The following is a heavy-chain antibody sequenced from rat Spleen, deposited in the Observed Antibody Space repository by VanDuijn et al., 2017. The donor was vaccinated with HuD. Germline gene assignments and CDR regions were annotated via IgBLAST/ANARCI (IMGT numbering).Heavy chain of an antibody. D-gene: IGHD1-12*03. CDR3: TRDSSYYYDGYPSIKFDY. CDR2: IWGDGST. J-gene: IGHJ2*01. Sequence: QVQLKESGPGLVQPSQSLSLTCTVSGFSLTSYGVSWVRQPPGKGLEWMGGIWGDGSTNYNSALKSRLSISRDTSKSQVFLKMNSLQTEDTAIYFCTRDSSYYYDGYPSIKFDYWGQGVMVTVSS. V-gene: IGHV2-15*01. CDR1: GFSLTSYG.